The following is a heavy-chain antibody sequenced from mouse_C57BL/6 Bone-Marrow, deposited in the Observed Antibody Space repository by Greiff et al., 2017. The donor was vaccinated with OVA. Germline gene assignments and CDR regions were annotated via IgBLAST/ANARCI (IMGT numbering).Heavy chain of an antibody. J-gene: IGHJ2*01. CDR2: IDPSDSYT. Sequence: QVQLQQPGAELVMPGASVKLSCKASGYTFTSYWMHWVKQRPGQGLEWIGEIDPSDSYTNYNQKFKGKSTLTVDKSSSTAYMQLSSLTSEDSAVYYCAREGLRRTRGYYVDYWGQGTTLTVSS. CDR1: GYTFTSYW. V-gene: IGHV1-69*01. D-gene: IGHD2-4*01. CDR3: AREGLRRTRGYYVDY.